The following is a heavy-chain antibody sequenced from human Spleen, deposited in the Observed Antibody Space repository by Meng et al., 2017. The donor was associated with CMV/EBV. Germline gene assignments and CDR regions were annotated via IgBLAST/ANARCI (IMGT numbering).Heavy chain of an antibody. V-gene: IGHV3-11*05. CDR3: ATFASTTGTVASLDY. CDR1: GFTFSDYY. J-gene: IGHJ4*02. Sequence: QVQLVGSGGGLVKPGGSLRLSCAASGFTFSDYYMSWIRQAPGKGLEWVSYISSSSSYTNYADSVKGRFTISRDNAKNSLYLQMNSLRAEDTAVYYCATFASTTGTVASLDYWGQGTLVTVSS. D-gene: IGHD1-1*01. CDR2: ISSSSSYT.